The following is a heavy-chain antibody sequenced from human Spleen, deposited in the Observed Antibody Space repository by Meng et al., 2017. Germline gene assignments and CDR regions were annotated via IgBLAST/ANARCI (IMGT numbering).Heavy chain of an antibody. J-gene: IGHJ6*02. CDR3: AAVVADPYYYYGMDV. CDR2: INPKSGDT. Sequence: ASVKVSCKPSGYNFPDYYIHWVRRAPGQGLEWMGRINPKSGDTHYAQKFQARVTMTGDTSISTAYMELSSLRSEDTAVYYCAAVVADPYYYYGMDVWGQGTTVTVSS. CDR1: GYNFPDYY. D-gene: IGHD2-15*01. V-gene: IGHV1-2*06.